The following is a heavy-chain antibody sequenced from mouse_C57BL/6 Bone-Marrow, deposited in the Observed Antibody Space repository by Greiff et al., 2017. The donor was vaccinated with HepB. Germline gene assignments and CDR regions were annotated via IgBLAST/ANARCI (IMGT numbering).Heavy chain of an antibody. V-gene: IGHV5-4*01. D-gene: IGHD2-5*01. CDR2: ISHGGSYT. CDR1: GFTFSSYA. J-gene: IGHJ3*01. CDR3: AREGYNNYERFAY. Sequence: VQLKESGGGLVKPGGSLKLSCAASGFTFSSYAMSWVRQTPEKRLEWVATISHGGSYTYYPDNVKGRFTISRDNAQNTLYMQMSHLRSEDTAMYYCAREGYNNYERFAYWGQGTLVTVSS.